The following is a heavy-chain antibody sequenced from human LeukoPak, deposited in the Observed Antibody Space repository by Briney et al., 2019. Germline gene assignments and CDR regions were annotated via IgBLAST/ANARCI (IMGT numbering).Heavy chain of an antibody. J-gene: IGHJ4*02. CDR3: ARGPSIVGATPETSDDY. Sequence: PSETLSLTCSVSGGSISSSTYFWGWIRQPPGKGLEWIASIHYSGSTYSNPSLKSRVTISVDTSKNQFSLRLSSVTAADTAVYYCARGPSIVGATPETSDDYWGQGTLVTVSS. D-gene: IGHD1-26*01. CDR1: GGSISSSTYF. V-gene: IGHV4-39*01. CDR2: IHYSGST.